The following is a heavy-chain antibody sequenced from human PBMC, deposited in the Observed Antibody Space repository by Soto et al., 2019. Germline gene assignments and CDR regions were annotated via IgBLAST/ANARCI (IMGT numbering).Heavy chain of an antibody. Sequence: GGSLRLSCAASGFTFSSYGMTWVRQAPGKGLEWASAISGSGISTYYADSVKGRFTISRDNSKNMLYLQMNSLRAEDTAVYYCANGDWLDYWGQGTLVTVSS. V-gene: IGHV3-23*01. CDR1: GFTFSSYG. J-gene: IGHJ4*02. CDR3: ANGDWLDY. D-gene: IGHD2-21*01. CDR2: ISGSGIST.